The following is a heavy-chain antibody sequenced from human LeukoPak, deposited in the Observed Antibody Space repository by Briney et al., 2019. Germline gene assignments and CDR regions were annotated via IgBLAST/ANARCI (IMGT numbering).Heavy chain of an antibody. V-gene: IGHV1-46*01. D-gene: IGHD3-22*01. Sequence: ASVKVSCKASGYTFTSYYMHWVRQAPGQGLEWMGIINPSGGSTSYAQKLQGRVTITRNTSISTAYMELSSLRSEDTAVYYCARGRYYDSSFDYWGQGTLVTVSS. CDR2: INPSGGST. CDR1: GYTFTSYY. CDR3: ARGRYYDSSFDY. J-gene: IGHJ4*02.